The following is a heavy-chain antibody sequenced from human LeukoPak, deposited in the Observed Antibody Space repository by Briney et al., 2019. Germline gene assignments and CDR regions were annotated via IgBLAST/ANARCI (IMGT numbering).Heavy chain of an antibody. Sequence: SQTLSLTCTVSGGSISSGDYYWTWIRQPPGKGLEWIGYIYYSGSSYYNPSLKSRLIISVDVSKNQFSLKLSSVTAADTAVYYCARLRGRQAVAGTLFDYWGQGTLVTVSS. CDR1: GGSISSGDYY. D-gene: IGHD6-19*01. CDR3: ARLRGRQAVAGTLFDY. J-gene: IGHJ4*02. CDR2: IYYSGSS. V-gene: IGHV4-30-4*01.